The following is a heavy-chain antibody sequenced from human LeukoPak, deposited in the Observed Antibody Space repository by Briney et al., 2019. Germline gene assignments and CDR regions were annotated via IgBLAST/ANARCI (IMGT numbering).Heavy chain of an antibody. D-gene: IGHD4-17*01. CDR3: AKGGIYGDFGTF. CDR1: GFTFYRFA. CDR2: ISISGGVT. J-gene: IGHJ4*02. V-gene: IGHV3-23*01. Sequence: GGSLRLSCAASGFTFYRFALSWVRQAPGKGLEWVSGISISGGVTYYADSVKGRFTISRDNSKSTVYLQMTSLRAEDTAVYYCAKGGIYGDFGTFWGQGTLVAVSP.